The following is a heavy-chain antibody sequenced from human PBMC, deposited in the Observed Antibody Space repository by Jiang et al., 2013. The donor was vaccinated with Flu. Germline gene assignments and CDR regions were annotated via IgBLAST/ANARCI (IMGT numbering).Heavy chain of an antibody. CDR3: TREDGGCSRGSCYGPDNY. V-gene: IGHV3-30-3*01. Sequence: RLTCAASGFIFNTYAIHWVRQAPGRGLEWVAVISYDGSNKYYADSVKGRFTISRDNAKNTVYLQMNSLRAEDTAVYYCTREDGGCSRGSCYGPDNYWGQGTLVTVSS. D-gene: IGHD2-15*01. CDR1: GFIFNTYA. CDR2: ISYDGSNK. J-gene: IGHJ4*02.